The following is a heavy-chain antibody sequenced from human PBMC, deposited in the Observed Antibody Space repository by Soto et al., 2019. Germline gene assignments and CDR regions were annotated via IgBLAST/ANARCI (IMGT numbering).Heavy chain of an antibody. CDR3: ARAPTYDSSGYSPFDY. CDR1: GGSLSSGGYY. J-gene: IGHJ4*02. V-gene: IGHV4-31*03. CDR2: IYYSGST. Sequence: PSETLSLTCTVSGGSLSSGGYYWSWIRQHPGKGLGWIGYIYYSGSTYYNPSLKSRVTISVDTSKNQFSLKLSSVTAADTAVYYCARAPTYDSSGYSPFDYWGQGTLVTVSS. D-gene: IGHD3-22*01.